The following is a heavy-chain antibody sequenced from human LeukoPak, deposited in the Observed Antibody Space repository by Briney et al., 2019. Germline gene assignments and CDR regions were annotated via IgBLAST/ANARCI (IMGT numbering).Heavy chain of an antibody. V-gene: IGHV3-74*01. CDR2: INPDASTT. Sequence: GGSLRLSCAASEFTFSAYWVHWVRQAPGKGLVWFSLINPDASTTVYADSVKGRFTISRDNAKNTLYLQMNSLRAEDTAVYYCAMSLYSGAYVTWGQGTLVTVSS. D-gene: IGHD1-26*01. CDR1: EFTFSAYW. J-gene: IGHJ5*02. CDR3: AMSLYSGAYVT.